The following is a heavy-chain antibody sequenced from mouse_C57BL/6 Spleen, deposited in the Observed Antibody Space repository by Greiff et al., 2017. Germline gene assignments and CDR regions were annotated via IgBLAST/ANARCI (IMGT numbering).Heavy chain of an antibody. V-gene: IGHV1-43*01. CDR2: INPSTGGT. CDR3: ARGGYGGLDY. Sequence: VQLQQSGPELVKPGASVKISCKASGYSFTGYYMHWVKQSSEKSLEWIGEINPSTGGTSYNHKFKGKAPLTVDKSSSTAYLQLKSLTSEDSAVYDWARGGYGGLDYWGQGTTLTVSS. J-gene: IGHJ2*01. CDR1: GYSFTGYY. D-gene: IGHD3-1*01.